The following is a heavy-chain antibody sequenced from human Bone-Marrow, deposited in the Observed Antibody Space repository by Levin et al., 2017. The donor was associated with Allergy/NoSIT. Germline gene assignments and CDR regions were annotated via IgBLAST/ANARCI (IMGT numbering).Heavy chain of an antibody. CDR1: GYTFTSYW. CDR2: IYPGDSDT. J-gene: IGHJ4*02. V-gene: IGHV5-51*01. Sequence: KVSCQASGYTFTSYWIGWVRQMSGKGLEWMAIIYPGDSDTTYSPSFHGQVTISADKSTKIAYLQWSSLSASDTAIYYCARVINYTSERFYFDDWGQGTLVTVSS. CDR3: ARVINYTSERFYFDD. D-gene: IGHD3-10*01.